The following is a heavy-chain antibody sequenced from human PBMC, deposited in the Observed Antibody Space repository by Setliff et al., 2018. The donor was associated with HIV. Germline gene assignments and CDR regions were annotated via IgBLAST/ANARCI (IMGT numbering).Heavy chain of an antibody. CDR3: ATSSRIYYYSYMDI. CDR1: GYTFISYG. V-gene: IGHV1-18*01. CDR2: ISAYNGNT. J-gene: IGHJ6*03. D-gene: IGHD2-2*01. Sequence: GASVKVSCKASGYTFISYGISWVRQAPGQGLEWMVWISAYNGNTNYAQKLQARVTMTTDTSTSTAYMELRSLRSDDTAVYYCATSSRIYYYSYMDIWGKGTTVT.